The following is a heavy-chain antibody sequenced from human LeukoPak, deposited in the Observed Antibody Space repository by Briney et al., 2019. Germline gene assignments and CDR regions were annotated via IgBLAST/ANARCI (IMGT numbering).Heavy chain of an antibody. V-gene: IGHV3-9*01. Sequence: PGRSLRLSCAASGFTFDDYAMHWVRQAPGKGLEWVSGISWNSGSIGYADSVKGRFTISRDNAKNSLYLQMNSLRAEDTALYYCAKDILSGYSSSWSAFDYWGQGTLVTVSS. CDR2: ISWNSGSI. J-gene: IGHJ4*02. D-gene: IGHD6-13*01. CDR1: GFTFDDYA. CDR3: AKDILSGYSSSWSAFDY.